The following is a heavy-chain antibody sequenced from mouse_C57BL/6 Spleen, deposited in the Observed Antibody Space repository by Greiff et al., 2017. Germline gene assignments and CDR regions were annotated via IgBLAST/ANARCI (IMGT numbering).Heavy chain of an antibody. D-gene: IGHD2-4*01. CDR3: APALYYDYPWFAY. J-gene: IGHJ3*01. CDR1: GYTFTDYN. Sequence: EVQLQQSGPELVKPGASVKMSCKASGYTFTDYNMHWVKQSHGKSLEWIGYINPNNGGTSYNQKFKGKATLTVNKSSSTAYMELRSLTSEDSAVYYCAPALYYDYPWFAYWGQGTLVTVSA. CDR2: INPNNGGT. V-gene: IGHV1-22*01.